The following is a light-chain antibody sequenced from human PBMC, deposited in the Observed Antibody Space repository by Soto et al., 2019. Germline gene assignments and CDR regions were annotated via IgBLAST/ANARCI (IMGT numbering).Light chain of an antibody. J-gene: IGKJ4*01. Sequence: DIQLTQSPSFLSASVGDRVTITCRASQGISSFLAWNQQKPGKAPNLLIYAASTLQSGVPSTFSGSGSGTEFTLTISSLQPEDFATYYCQQLNSYPITFGGGTKVEIK. V-gene: IGKV1-9*01. CDR1: QGISSF. CDR3: QQLNSYPIT. CDR2: AAS.